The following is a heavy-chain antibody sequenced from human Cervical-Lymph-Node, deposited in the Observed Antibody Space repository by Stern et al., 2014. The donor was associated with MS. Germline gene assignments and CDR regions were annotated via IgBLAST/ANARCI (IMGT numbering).Heavy chain of an antibody. J-gene: IGHJ4*02. CDR2: ITTHNGNT. CDR1: GYTFTSHG. Sequence: VHLVESGTEVKKPGASVKVSCKTSGYTFTSHGISWVLQVPGQGLEWMGWITTHNGNTDYAQKVQDRVTLTTDTSTNIAYMELRSLRSDDTAVYYCARSSSWYFDYWGQGTLVAVSS. CDR3: ARSSSWYFDY. V-gene: IGHV1-18*01. D-gene: IGHD6-13*01.